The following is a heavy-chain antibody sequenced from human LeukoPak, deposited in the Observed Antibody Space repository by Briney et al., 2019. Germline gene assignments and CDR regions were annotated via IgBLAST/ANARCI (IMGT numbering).Heavy chain of an antibody. CDR1: GGSISSSSYY. CDR2: IYYSGST. J-gene: IGHJ5*02. Sequence: PSETLSLTCTVSGGSISSSSYYWGWIRQPPGKGLEWIGSIYYSGSTYYNPSLKSRVTISVDTSKNQFSLKLSSVTAADTAVYYCARSILRYFDWSRTNWFDPWGQGTLVTVSS. V-gene: IGHV4-39*07. D-gene: IGHD3-9*01. CDR3: ARSILRYFDWSRTNWFDP.